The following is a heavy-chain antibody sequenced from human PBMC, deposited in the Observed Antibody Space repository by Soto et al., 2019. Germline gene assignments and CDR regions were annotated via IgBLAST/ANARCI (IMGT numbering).Heavy chain of an antibody. CDR3: ARDPAYCSSTSCSAPYYFDS. J-gene: IGHJ4*02. V-gene: IGHV1-3*01. D-gene: IGHD2-2*01. CDR1: GYTFTSYA. Sequence: ASVKVSYKASGYTFTSYAMHWVRQAPGQRLEWMGWVNAGNGNTKYSQKFQGRDTITRDTSASTAYMELSSVRSEDTAVYYCARDPAYCSSTSCSAPYYFDSWGQGTLVTVSS. CDR2: VNAGNGNT.